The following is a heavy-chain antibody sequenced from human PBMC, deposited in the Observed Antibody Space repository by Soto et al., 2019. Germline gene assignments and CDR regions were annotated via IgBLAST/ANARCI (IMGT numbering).Heavy chain of an antibody. V-gene: IGHV4-59*01. CDR3: AREVEVGATTPPYYYYYMDV. CDR2: IYYGGST. D-gene: IGHD1-26*01. Sequence: SETLSLTCTVSGGSISSYYWSWIRQPPGKGLEWIGYIYYGGSTNYNPSLKSRVTISVDTSKNQFSLKLSSVTAADTAVYYCAREVEVGATTPPYYYYYMDVWGKGTTVTVSS. J-gene: IGHJ6*03. CDR1: GGSISSYY.